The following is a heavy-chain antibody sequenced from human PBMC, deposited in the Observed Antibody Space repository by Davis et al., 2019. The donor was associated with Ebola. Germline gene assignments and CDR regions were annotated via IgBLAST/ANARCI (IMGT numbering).Heavy chain of an antibody. V-gene: IGHV3-23*01. CDR1: GITFSTYA. CDR2: ISGSGSTT. J-gene: IGHJ5*02. Sequence: GESLKISCEASGITFSTYAMSWVRQAPGKGLEWVSAISGSGSTTYYADSVKGRFTISRDNSKNTLYLQMNSLRAEDTAVYYCAKGYNWFDPWGQGTLVTVSS. CDR3: AKGYNWFDP.